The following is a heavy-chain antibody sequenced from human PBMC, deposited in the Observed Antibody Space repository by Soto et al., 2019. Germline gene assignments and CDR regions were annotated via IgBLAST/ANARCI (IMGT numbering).Heavy chain of an antibody. CDR2: ISASGGST. Sequence: EVQLLESGGGLEQLGGSLGLSCAASGFTFDSLAMPWVRQAPGKGLEWVSAISASGGSTFYTDSVKGRFTISRDSSKNTLYLQMNSLRAEDTAVYYCARGAVMPDSWGQGTLVTVSS. J-gene: IGHJ4*02. D-gene: IGHD3-16*01. CDR3: ARGAVMPDS. CDR1: GFTFDSLA. V-gene: IGHV3-23*01.